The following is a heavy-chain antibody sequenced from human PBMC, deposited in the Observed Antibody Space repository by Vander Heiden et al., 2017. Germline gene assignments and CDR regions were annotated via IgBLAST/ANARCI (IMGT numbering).Heavy chain of an antibody. D-gene: IGHD6-19*01. V-gene: IGHV3-23*01. CDR3: AKDTGESSGWVFDL. J-gene: IGHJ4*02. CDR2: ISGRSSVT. CDR1: GFTFSNYA. Sequence: EVQLLESGGGLVQPGGSLRLSCAASGFTFSNYAMSWVRQAPGKGLEWVLNISGRSSVTYYADSVKGRFTISRDTSKNTLYLQMNSLRAEDTAVYYCAKDTGESSGWVFDLWGQGTLVTVSS.